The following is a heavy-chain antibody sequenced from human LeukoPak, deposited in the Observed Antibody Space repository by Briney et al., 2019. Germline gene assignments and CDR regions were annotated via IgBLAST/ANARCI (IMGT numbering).Heavy chain of an antibody. CDR2: VYRGGDT. CDR3: ARDGGLDYGDYLAY. D-gene: IGHD4-17*01. CDR1: GFTVSSNY. J-gene: IGHJ4*02. Sequence: GGSLRLSCAASGFTVSSNYMSWVRQPPGKGLEWVSVVYRGGDTYYADSVKGRFTISRDNSKNILYLQMNSLRAEDTAVYYCARDGGLDYGDYLAYWGLGTLVTVSS. V-gene: IGHV3-53*01.